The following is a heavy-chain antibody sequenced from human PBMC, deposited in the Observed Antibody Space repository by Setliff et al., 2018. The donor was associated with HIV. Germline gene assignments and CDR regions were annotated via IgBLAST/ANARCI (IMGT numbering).Heavy chain of an antibody. D-gene: IGHD3-10*01. V-gene: IGHV3-74*01. CDR2: IVSDGSGT. CDR3: AKDLHYGSGNYGWH. Sequence: GGSLRLSCAASGFFFSTYWMNWVRQAPGKGPQWVARIVSDGSGTSHADAVKGRFTISRDNAKNTLFLQMNSLRAEDSAMYYCAKDLHYGSGNYGWHWGQGTLVTVSS. J-gene: IGHJ4*02. CDR1: GFFFSTYW.